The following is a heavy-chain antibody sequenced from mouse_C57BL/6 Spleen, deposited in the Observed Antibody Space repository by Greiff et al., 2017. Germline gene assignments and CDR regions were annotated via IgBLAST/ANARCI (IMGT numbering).Heavy chain of an antibody. J-gene: IGHJ2*01. CDR2: ISDGGSYT. CDR3: ASDGGTTVVDYLDY. Sequence: EVKLVESGGGLVKPGGSLKLSCAASGFTFSSYAMSWVRQTPEKRLEWVATISDGGSYTYYPDNVKGRFTISRDNAKNNLYLQMSHLKSEDTAMYDGASDGGTTVVDYLDYWGQGTTLTVSS. D-gene: IGHD1-1*01. V-gene: IGHV5-4*03. CDR1: GFTFSSYA.